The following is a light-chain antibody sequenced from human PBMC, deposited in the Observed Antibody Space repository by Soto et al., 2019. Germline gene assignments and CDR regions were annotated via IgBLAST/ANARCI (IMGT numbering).Light chain of an antibody. CDR3: HQFGSSPGVT. CDR1: QSINSRY. CDR2: GAS. Sequence: EIVLTQSPGTLSLSPGERATLSCRASQSINSRYLAWYQQKPGQAPRLLIYGASSRDTGIPDRFSGSGSGTDFTLTISRLEPEDFAVYYCHQFGSSPGVTFGPGTKVDIK. J-gene: IGKJ3*01. V-gene: IGKV3-20*01.